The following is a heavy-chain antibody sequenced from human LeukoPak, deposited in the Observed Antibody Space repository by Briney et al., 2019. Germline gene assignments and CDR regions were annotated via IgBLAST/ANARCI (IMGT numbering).Heavy chain of an antibody. Sequence: AGGSLRLSCAASGFTFSIYSMNWVRQAPGKGLEGVSSITSDSSHIYYADSVKGRFTISRDNGKNLLSVQVNSLRAEDTAVYYCARDWGMTVADPNFDYWGQGTLVTVSA. D-gene: IGHD6-19*01. J-gene: IGHJ4*02. V-gene: IGHV3-21*06. CDR1: GFTFSIYS. CDR2: ITSDSSHI. CDR3: ARDWGMTVADPNFDY.